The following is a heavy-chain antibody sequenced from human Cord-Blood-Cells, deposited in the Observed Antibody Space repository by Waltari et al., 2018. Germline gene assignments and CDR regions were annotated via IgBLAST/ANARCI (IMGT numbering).Heavy chain of an antibody. CDR1: GFTFSMYG. J-gene: IGHJ4*02. Sequence: QVQLVESGGGVVQLGRSLRLSCAASGFTFSMYGMTWVRQAPGKCLERVAVIWYDGSNKYYADSVKGRFTISRDNSKNTLYLQMNSLRAEDTAVYYCARDISTSRSPYNYWGQGTLVTVSS. D-gene: IGHD2-2*01. CDR3: ARDISTSRSPYNY. V-gene: IGHV3-33*01. CDR2: IWYDGSNK.